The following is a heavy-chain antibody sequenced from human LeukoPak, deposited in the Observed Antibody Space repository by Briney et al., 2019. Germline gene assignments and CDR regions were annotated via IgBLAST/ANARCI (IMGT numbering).Heavy chain of an antibody. CDR2: IYPSGCN. D-gene: IGHD2-15*01. CDR1: GGSIITHNSY. V-gene: IGHV4-61*02. Sequence: PSQTLSHTFTVSGGSIITHNSYWTWNREPAGKGLEWLGRIYPSGCNDFSPPLKIRLSISIYTSNNQCSLTLTSVTSADTALYFCARVFWKSGGYLDYWGQGILVTVSS. CDR3: ARVFWKSGGYLDY. J-gene: IGHJ4*02.